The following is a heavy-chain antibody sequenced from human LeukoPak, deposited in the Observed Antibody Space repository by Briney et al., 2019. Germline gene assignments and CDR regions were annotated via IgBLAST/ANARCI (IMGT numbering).Heavy chain of an antibody. V-gene: IGHV4-4*07. Sequence: SETLSLTCTVSGGSISSYYWSWIRQPAGKGLEWIGRIYTSGSTNYNPSLKSRVTMSVDTSKNQFSLKLSSVTAADTAVYYCARDGIAAAGRLPKYYFDYWGQGTLVTVSS. CDR1: GGSISSYY. J-gene: IGHJ4*02. D-gene: IGHD6-13*01. CDR2: IYTSGST. CDR3: ARDGIAAAGRLPKYYFDY.